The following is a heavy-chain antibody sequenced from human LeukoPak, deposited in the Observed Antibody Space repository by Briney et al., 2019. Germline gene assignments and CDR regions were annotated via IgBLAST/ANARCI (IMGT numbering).Heavy chain of an antibody. CDR3: GRGMDV. Sequence: PGGSLRLSCAASGFTFNNYWMSWVRQAPGKGLEWVANIKQDRSEIYYVDSVKGRFTISRDSAKNSVYLQMNSLRADDTAVYYCGRGMDVWGQGTTVTVSS. V-gene: IGHV3-7*03. CDR2: IKQDRSEI. J-gene: IGHJ6*02. CDR1: GFTFNNYW.